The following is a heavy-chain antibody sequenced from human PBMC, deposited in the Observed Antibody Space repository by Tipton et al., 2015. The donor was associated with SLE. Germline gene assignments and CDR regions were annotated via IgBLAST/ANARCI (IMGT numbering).Heavy chain of an antibody. CDR3: ARALDSSGLYYYFDY. CDR2: ISGRRTDI. Sequence: SLRLSCAASGFTFSDYYMSWIRQAPGKGLEWVSSISGRRTDIYYADSVKGRFTISRDNPKNSLYLQMNSLSAEDTAVYYCARALDSSGLYYYFDYWGQGTLVAVSS. D-gene: IGHD3-22*01. CDR1: GFTFSDYY. J-gene: IGHJ4*02. V-gene: IGHV3-11*04.